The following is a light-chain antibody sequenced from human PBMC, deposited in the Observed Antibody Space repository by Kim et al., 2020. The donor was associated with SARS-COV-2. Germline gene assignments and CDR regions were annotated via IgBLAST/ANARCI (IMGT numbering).Light chain of an antibody. J-gene: IGKJ2*01. V-gene: IGKV1-5*01. CDR3: QQYSGYPPT. CDR1: EDISNW. CDR2: EAS. Sequence: SASVGGIVTIPCRASEDISNWMAWYQQKPGKAPKFLLKEASTLETGVPSRFSGSGSGPEFTLTINSLQPDDYATYYCQQYSGYPPTFGQGTKLEIK.